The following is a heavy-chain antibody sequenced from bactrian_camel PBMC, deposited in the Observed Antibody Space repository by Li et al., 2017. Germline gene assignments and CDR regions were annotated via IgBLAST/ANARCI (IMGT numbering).Heavy chain of an antibody. CDR3: ATVGGSWYVYFGY. Sequence: HVQLVESGGGSVQAGGSLTLSCTASGFTFSGYWMSWVRQAPGKGLEWVSQIHPGGGTTYYADSVRGRFTISRDNSKNSVNLRVNSLKSEDTALYYCATVGGSWYVYFGYWGQGTQVTVS. CDR1: GFTFSGYW. D-gene: IGHD6*01. J-gene: IGHJ6*01. CDR2: IHPGGGTT. V-gene: IGHV3S1*01.